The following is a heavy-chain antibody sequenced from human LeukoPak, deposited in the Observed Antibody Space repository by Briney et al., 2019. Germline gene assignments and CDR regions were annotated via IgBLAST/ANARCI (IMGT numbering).Heavy chain of an antibody. D-gene: IGHD3-22*01. CDR3: ARDALSYYYDSSGYDNWFDP. CDR1: GYTFTGYY. V-gene: IGHV1-2*02. Sequence: ASVKVSCKASGYTFTGYYMHWVRQAPGQGLEWMGWINPNSGGTNYAQKFQGRVTMTRDTSISTAYMELSRLRSDDTAVYYCARDALSYYYDSSGYDNWFDPWGQGTLVTVSS. J-gene: IGHJ5*02. CDR2: INPNSGGT.